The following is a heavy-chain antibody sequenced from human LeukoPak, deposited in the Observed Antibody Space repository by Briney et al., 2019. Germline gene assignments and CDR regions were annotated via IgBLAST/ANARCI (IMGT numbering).Heavy chain of an antibody. CDR3: ARDSSGSYDH. V-gene: IGHV1-46*01. CDR2: IDPSGGST. Sequence: ASVKVSCKASGYSFTSYYMQWWRQAPGHGLEWMGIIDPSGGSTGYAPKFQGRVIMTRDTSTSTVYMDLSSLRSEDTAVYYCARDSSGSYDHWGQGTLVTVYS. CDR1: GYSFTSYY. D-gene: IGHD1-26*01. J-gene: IGHJ1*01.